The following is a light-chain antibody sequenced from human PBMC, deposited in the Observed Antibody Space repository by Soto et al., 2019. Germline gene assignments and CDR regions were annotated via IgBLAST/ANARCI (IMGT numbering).Light chain of an antibody. J-gene: IGKJ1*01. CDR1: QSVSTY. CDR2: DAS. V-gene: IGKV3-11*01. CDR3: QQRSNWPPTWT. Sequence: EIVLTQSPATLSLSAGGRATLSCRVSQSVSTYLAWYQQKPGQAPRLLIYDASKRATGIPVRFSGSGSGTDFTLTITSLEPEDFGVYYCQQRSNWPPTWTFGQGTKVDIK.